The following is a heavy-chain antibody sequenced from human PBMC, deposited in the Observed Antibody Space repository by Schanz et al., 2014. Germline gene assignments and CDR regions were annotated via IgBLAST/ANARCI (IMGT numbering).Heavy chain of an antibody. D-gene: IGHD2-21*01. J-gene: IGHJ4*02. V-gene: IGHV3-33*06. Sequence: VQLLESGGGLVQPGGSLRISCAASGFTFSGYGMHWVRQAPGRGLEWVAVVWHDGINRYYTDAVKGRFTISRDSSKNTLYLQMNSLRADDTAVYYCAKSKSQLPLFDYWGQGTLVAVSS. CDR1: GFTFSGYG. CDR3: AKSKSQLPLFDY. CDR2: VWHDGINR.